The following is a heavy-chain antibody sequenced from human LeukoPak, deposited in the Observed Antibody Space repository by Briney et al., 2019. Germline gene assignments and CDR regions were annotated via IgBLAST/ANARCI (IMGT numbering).Heavy chain of an antibody. J-gene: IGHJ4*02. CDR3: ARSGVRGSYYVDWVFDY. Sequence: ASVKVSCMASGYTFTSYDINWVRQATGQGLEWMGWMNPNSGNTGYAQKFQGRVTMTRNTSISTAYMELSSLRSEDTAVYYCARSGVRGSYYVDWVFDYWGQGTLVTVSS. D-gene: IGHD1-26*01. CDR2: MNPNSGNT. CDR1: GYTFTSYD. V-gene: IGHV1-8*01.